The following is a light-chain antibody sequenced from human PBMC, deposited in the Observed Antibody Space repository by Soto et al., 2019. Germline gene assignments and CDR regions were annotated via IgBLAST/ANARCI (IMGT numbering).Light chain of an antibody. CDR2: RNN. J-gene: IGLJ3*02. V-gene: IGLV1-47*01. Sequence: QLVLTQPPSASQTPGQRVTISCSGTSSNIGSNYVSWYQQLPGTAPKLLIYRNNQRPSGVPDRFSGSKSGTSASLAISGLRSEDEADYYCASRDDNLSGHWMFGGGTQLTVL. CDR3: ASRDDNLSGHWM. CDR1: SSNIGSNY.